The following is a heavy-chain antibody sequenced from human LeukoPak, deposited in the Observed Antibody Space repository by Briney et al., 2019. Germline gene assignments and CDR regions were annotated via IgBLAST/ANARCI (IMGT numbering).Heavy chain of an antibody. CDR1: EFIFSSYS. V-gene: IGHV3-48*04. D-gene: IGHD5-12*01. Sequence: PGGSLRLSCVASEFIFSSYSMNWVRQAPGKGLEWVSYISSSGSTIYYADSVKGRFTISRDNAKNSLYLQMNSLRAEDTAVYYCARESGYSGYDLDYWGQGTLVTVSS. CDR3: ARESGYSGYDLDY. CDR2: ISSSGSTI. J-gene: IGHJ4*02.